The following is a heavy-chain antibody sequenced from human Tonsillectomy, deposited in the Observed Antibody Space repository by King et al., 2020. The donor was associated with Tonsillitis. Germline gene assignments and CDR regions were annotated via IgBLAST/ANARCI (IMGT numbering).Heavy chain of an antibody. J-gene: IGHJ6*02. D-gene: IGHD2-15*01. CDR2: IIPIIGAT. Sequence: QLVQSGAEVKKPGSSLKVSCKASGGTFNNYGISWVRQAPGQGLEWMGGIIPIIGATNYAQKFQGRVTITADESTRTAYMELSSLRSDDTAVYYCARRGIINYGMDVWGQGTTVIVSS. CDR1: GGTFNNYG. V-gene: IGHV1-69*01. CDR3: ARRGIINYGMDV.